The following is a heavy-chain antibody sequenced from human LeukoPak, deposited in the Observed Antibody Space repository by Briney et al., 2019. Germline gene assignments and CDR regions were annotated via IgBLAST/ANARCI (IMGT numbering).Heavy chain of an antibody. J-gene: IGHJ4*02. Sequence: GGSLRLSCAVSGFTFSDAWMNWVRQVPGKGLEWVGHIKRKTDGGTTDYAAPVTGRFTISEDDSKNTLHLEMNSLKTEDTGIYYCTTGYASDWYGWGQGTLVTVSS. D-gene: IGHD2-21*01. CDR1: GFTFSDAW. V-gene: IGHV3-15*01. CDR2: IKRKTDGGTT. CDR3: TTGYASDWYG.